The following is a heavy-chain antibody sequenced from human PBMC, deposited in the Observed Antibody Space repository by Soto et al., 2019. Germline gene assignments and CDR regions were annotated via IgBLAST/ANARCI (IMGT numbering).Heavy chain of an antibody. V-gene: IGHV4-34*01. CDR3: ARDCIAADPAWY. CDR1: GGSFSGYY. Sequence: QVQLQQWGAGLLKPSETLSLTCAVYGGSFSGYYWSWIRQPPRKGLAWIGEINHSGSTNYNPSLRSRVIISVYTSRSQFSLKLSSVTAAHTAVYDCARDCIAADPAWYRGQGTLVPVTS. CDR2: INHSGST. J-gene: IGHJ4*02. D-gene: IGHD6-6*01.